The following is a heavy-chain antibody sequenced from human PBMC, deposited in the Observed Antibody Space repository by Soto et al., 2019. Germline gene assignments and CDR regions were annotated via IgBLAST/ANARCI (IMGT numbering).Heavy chain of an antibody. J-gene: IGHJ4*02. CDR1: GYTFTSYG. Sequence: ASVKVSCNASGYTFTSYGISWVRQAPGQGLEWMGWISAYNGNTNYAQKLEGRGTMTTDTSTSTAYRELASLRSDCPPVYSGGRSPGSSDYWGQGTRATVS. D-gene: IGHD1-26*01. V-gene: IGHV1-18*04. CDR2: ISAYNGNT. CDR3: GRSPGSSDY.